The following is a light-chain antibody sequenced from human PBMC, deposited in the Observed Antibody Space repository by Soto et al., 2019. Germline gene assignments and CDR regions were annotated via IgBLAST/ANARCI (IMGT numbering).Light chain of an antibody. Sequence: EIVLTQSPGTLSSSPGARATLSCRANQSVSSSYLAWYQQKPGQAPRLLLYDASSRATGIPDRFSGSGSGTDFSLTISRLEPEDFAVEFCQQYGSSPYTFGQWTKLEI. V-gene: IGKV3-20*01. J-gene: IGKJ2*01. CDR1: QSVSSSY. CDR3: QQYGSSPYT. CDR2: DAS.